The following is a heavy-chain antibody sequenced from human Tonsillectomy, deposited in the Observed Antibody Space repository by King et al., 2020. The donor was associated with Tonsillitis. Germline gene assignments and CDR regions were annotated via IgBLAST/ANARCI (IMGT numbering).Heavy chain of an antibody. Sequence: QLVQSGGGLVQPGGSLRLSCAASGFTFSSYAMSWVRQAPGKGLEWVSVIYSGGSSTYYADSVKGRFTISRDNSKNTLYLQMNSQRAEDTAVYYCAKFIVVAVAATSGYYGMDVRGQGITVTGSS. CDR1: GFTFSSYA. J-gene: IGHJ6*02. D-gene: IGHD2-15*01. CDR2: IYSGGSST. CDR3: AKFIVVAVAATSGYYGMDV. V-gene: IGHV3-23*03.